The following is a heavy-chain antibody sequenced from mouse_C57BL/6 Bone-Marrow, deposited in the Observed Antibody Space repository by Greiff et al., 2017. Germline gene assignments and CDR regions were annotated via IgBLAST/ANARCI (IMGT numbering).Heavy chain of an antibody. CDR1: GYTFTSYG. J-gene: IGHJ4*01. Sequence: QVQLQQSGAELARPGASVKLSCTASGYTFTSYGISWVKQRTGQGLELIGEIYPRSGNTYSNEQFKGKATLTADKSSSTAYMELRSLTSEDDAVYFYAGPLWVRRLDYWGQGTSVTVSS. V-gene: IGHV1-81*01. CDR2: IYPRSGNT. CDR3: AGPLWVRRLDY. D-gene: IGHD2-14*01.